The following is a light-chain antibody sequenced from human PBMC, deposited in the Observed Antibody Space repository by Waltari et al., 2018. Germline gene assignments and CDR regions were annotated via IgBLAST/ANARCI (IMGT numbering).Light chain of an antibody. CDR2: AAS. CDR3: QELNTYPQSLT. Sequence: DIQLTQSPSFMSASIADRVTLTCQASQGISIDLAWYQQKPVKATNLLISAASTLQSGVPSRFSGSGSGTEFTLTISSLQPEDFATYYCQELNTYPQSLTFGGGTKVEI. J-gene: IGKJ4*01. V-gene: IGKV1-9*01. CDR1: QGISID.